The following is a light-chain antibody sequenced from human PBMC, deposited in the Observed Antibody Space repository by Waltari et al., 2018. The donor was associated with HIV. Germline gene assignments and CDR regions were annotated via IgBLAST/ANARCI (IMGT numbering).Light chain of an antibody. Sequence: QSVLTQPPSASGTHGQRVTISCSGSSSNIGSNTVNWYQQLPGTAPNLLIYRNNPRPSGVPDRFSGSKSGTSSSLASSGLQSEDEADYYCAAWDDSLNGYVFGTGTKVTVL. CDR3: AAWDDSLNGYV. V-gene: IGLV1-44*01. CDR1: SSNIGSNT. J-gene: IGLJ1*01. CDR2: RNN.